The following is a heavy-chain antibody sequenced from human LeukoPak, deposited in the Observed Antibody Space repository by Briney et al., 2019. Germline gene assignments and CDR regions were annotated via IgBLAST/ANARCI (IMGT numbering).Heavy chain of an antibody. CDR1: GGSISSSSYY. D-gene: IGHD6-13*01. V-gene: IGHV4-39*07. Sequence: SETLSLTCTVSGGSISSSSYYWGWIRQPPGKGLEWIGSIYYSGSTNYNPSLKSRVTISVDTSKNQFSLKLSSVTAADTAVYYCARWRVIAAAGIDYWGQGTLVTVSS. CDR3: ARWRVIAAAGIDY. J-gene: IGHJ4*02. CDR2: IYYSGST.